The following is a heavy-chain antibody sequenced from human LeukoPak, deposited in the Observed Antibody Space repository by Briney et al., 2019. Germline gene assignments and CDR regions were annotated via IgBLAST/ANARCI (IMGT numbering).Heavy chain of an antibody. CDR3: ARRVVSITPYFDY. J-gene: IGHJ4*02. CDR1: GGSISSSSYY. V-gene: IGHV4-39*01. D-gene: IGHD1-14*01. CDR2: IYYSGST. Sequence: SETLSLTCTVSGGSISSSSYYWGWIRQPPGKGLEWIGSIYYSGSTYYNPSLKSRIIISVDTSKDQFSLKLRSVTAADTAIYYCARRVVSITPYFDYWGQGTLVTVSS.